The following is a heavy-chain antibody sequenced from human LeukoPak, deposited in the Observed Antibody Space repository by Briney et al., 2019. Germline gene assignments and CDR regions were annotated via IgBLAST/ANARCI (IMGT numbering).Heavy chain of an antibody. CDR2: ISAYNGNT. J-gene: IGHJ5*02. D-gene: IGHD6-13*01. CDR1: GYTFTSYG. CDR3: ARLGFGSSWYWFDP. Sequence: ASVKVSCKASGYTFTSYGISWVRQAPGQGLEWMGWISAYNGNTNYAQKLQGRVTMTTDTSTSTAYTELRSLRSDDTAVYYCARLGFGSSWYWFDPWGQGTLVTVSS. V-gene: IGHV1-18*01.